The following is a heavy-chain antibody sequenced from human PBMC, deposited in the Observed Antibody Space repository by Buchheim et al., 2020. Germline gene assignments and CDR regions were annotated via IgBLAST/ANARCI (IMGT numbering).Heavy chain of an antibody. CDR3: ARGFYGMDV. Sequence: EVQLVESGGGLVQPGGSLRLSCVASGFTFSNYDMHWVRQVTGKGLEWVSVIDTTGDTYYAGSVKGRFTISRDSAKNSFYFQMNSLRAGDTAVYYCARGFYGMDVWGQGTT. CDR2: IDTTGDT. CDR1: GFTFSNYD. V-gene: IGHV3-13*01. J-gene: IGHJ6*02.